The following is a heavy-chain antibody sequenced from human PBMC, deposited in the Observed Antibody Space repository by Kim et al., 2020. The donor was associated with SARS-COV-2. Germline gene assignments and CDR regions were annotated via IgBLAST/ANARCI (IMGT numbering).Heavy chain of an antibody. V-gene: IGHV1-69*13. CDR2: IIPIFGTA. J-gene: IGHJ4*02. D-gene: IGHD3-22*01. CDR1: GGTFSSYA. CDR3: ARGGYYDSSGYYPANY. Sequence: SVKVSCKASGGTFSSYAISWVRQAPGQGLEWMGGIIPIFGTANYAQKFQGRVTITADESTSTAYMELSSLRSEDTAVYYCARGGYYDSSGYYPANYWGQGTLVTVSS.